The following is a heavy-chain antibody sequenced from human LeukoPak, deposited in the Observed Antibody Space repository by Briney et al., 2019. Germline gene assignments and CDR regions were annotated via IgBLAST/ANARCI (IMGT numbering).Heavy chain of an antibody. CDR2: IYTSGST. J-gene: IGHJ5*02. Sequence: SETLSLTCTVSGGSISGYYWSWIRQPAGKGLEWIGRIYTSGSTNYNPSLKSRVTMSVDTSKNQFSLKLSSVTAADTAVYYCAREIVPAAIWSRWFDPWGQGTLVTVSS. CDR3: AREIVPAAIWSRWFDP. CDR1: GGSISGYY. V-gene: IGHV4-4*07. D-gene: IGHD2-2*01.